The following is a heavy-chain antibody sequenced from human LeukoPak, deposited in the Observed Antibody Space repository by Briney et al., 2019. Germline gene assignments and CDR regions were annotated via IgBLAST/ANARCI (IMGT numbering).Heavy chain of an antibody. D-gene: IGHD6-19*01. V-gene: IGHV4-34*01. CDR3: ARCRTAVAAPFDY. J-gene: IGHJ4*02. CDR2: INHSGST. CDR1: GGSFSGYY. Sequence: SETLSLTCAVYGGSFSGYYWSWIRQPPGKGLEWIGEINHSGSTNYNPSLKSRVTISVDTSKNQFSLKLSSVTAADTAVYYRARCRTAVAAPFDYWGQGTLVTVSP.